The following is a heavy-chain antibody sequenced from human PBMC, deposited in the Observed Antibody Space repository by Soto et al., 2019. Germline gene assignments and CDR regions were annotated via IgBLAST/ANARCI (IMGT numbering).Heavy chain of an antibody. V-gene: IGHV1-69*01. J-gene: IGHJ4*02. CDR2: ISPILGTA. Sequence: QVQLVHSVAEVKKPGSSVKVSCKASGDSFSSYAISWVRQAPGHGRELMGRISPILGTANYAQRVEGRGTITADDSTSTANLELSSLRSDDTAVYYCATGSNYYESKALAYLAQGPLVTVSS. D-gene: IGHD3-22*01. CDR3: ATGSNYYESKALAY. CDR1: GDSFSSYA.